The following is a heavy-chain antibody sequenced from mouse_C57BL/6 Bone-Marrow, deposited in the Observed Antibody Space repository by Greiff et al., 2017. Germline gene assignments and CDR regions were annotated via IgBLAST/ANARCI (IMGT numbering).Heavy chain of an antibody. CDR3: ASPPSTVGMDY. V-gene: IGHV1-81*01. Sequence: VKLQESGAELARPGASVKLSCKASGYTFTSYGISWVKQRTGQGLEWIGEIYPRSGNTYYNEKFKGKATLTADKSSSTAYMGLRSLTSEDFAVYFCASPPSTVGMDYWGQGTSVTVSS. CDR2: IYPRSGNT. D-gene: IGHD1-1*01. J-gene: IGHJ4*01. CDR1: GYTFTSYG.